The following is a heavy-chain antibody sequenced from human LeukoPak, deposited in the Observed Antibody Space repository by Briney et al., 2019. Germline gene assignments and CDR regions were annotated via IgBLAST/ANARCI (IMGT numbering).Heavy chain of an antibody. D-gene: IGHD3-10*01. CDR2: ISGSGGST. CDR1: GFTFSSYA. Sequence: GGSLRLSCAASGFTFSSYAMSWVRQAPGKGLEWVSAISGSGGSTYYADSVKGRFTISRDNSKNTLYLQMNSLRAEDTAVYYCAKRYGSGSYYNRALDYWGQGTLVTVSS. CDR3: AKRYGSGSYYNRALDY. J-gene: IGHJ4*02. V-gene: IGHV3-23*01.